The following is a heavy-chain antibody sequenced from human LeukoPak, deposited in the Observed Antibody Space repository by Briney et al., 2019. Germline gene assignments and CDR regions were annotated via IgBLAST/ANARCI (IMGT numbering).Heavy chain of an antibody. CDR3: ARNIGYCSSTSCLYFDY. CDR2: IHPSGST. V-gene: IGHV4-34*01. J-gene: IGHJ4*02. D-gene: IGHD2-2*01. Sequence: SETLSLTCAVYGGSLSGYYLTWIRRPPGKGLEGIGEIHPSGSTNYNPSFGSRLSISADTSKNQFSLKLSSVTAADTAVYYCARNIGYCSSTSCLYFDYWGQGTLVTVSS. CDR1: GGSLSGYY.